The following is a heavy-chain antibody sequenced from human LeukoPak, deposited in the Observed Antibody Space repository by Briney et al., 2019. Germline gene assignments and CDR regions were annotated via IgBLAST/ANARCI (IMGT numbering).Heavy chain of an antibody. CDR2: ISYSSSTI. J-gene: IGHJ3*02. Sequence: PGGSLRLSCAASEFSFSSYSMNWVRQAPGKGLEWVSYISYSSSTIYYADSVMGRFTISRDNAKNSLYLQMNSLRVEDTAVYYCARGHIPGAFDICGQGTMVTVSS. D-gene: IGHD2-21*01. V-gene: IGHV3-48*04. CDR3: ARGHIPGAFDI. CDR1: EFSFSSYS.